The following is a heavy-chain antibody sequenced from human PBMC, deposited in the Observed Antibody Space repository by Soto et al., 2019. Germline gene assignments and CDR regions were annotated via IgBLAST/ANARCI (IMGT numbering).Heavy chain of an antibody. D-gene: IGHD5-18*01. J-gene: IGHJ4*02. V-gene: IGHV3-74*01. Sequence: XESLSLSCAASGFTLSGYCMHWVRQAPGKGLVWVSRINSDGSSTSYADSVKGRFSISRENAKNMLYLQMNSLRAEDTAVYYCARRGYSYGDHFDYWGQGTPVTVSS. CDR2: INSDGSST. CDR3: ARRGYSYGDHFDY. CDR1: GFTLSGYC.